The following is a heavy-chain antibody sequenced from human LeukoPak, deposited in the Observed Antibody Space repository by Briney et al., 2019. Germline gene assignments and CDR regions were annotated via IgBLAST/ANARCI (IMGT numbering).Heavy chain of an antibody. D-gene: IGHD2-15*01. J-gene: IGHJ4*02. CDR1: GFTFSSYG. CDR3: AKDKLRYCSGGSCYSDY. Sequence: GGSLRLSCAASGFTFSSYGMHWVRQAPGKWLEWVSYISSSTSTIYYADSVKGRFTISRDNSKNTLYLQMNSLRAEDTAVYYCAKDKLRYCSGGSCYSDYWGQGTLVTVSS. V-gene: IGHV3-48*01. CDR2: ISSSTSTI.